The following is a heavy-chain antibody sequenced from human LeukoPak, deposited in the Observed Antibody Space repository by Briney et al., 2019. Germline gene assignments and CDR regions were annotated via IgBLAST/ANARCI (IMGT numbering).Heavy chain of an antibody. V-gene: IGHV4-34*01. J-gene: IGHJ5*02. CDR3: ARGGWFDP. CDR2: INHSGST. CDR1: GGSFSGYY. Sequence: ASETLSLTCAVYGGSFSGYYWSWIRQPPGKGLEWIGEINHSGSTNYNPSLKSRVTISVDTSKNQFPLKLSSVTAADTAVYYCARGGWFDPWGQGTLVTVSS.